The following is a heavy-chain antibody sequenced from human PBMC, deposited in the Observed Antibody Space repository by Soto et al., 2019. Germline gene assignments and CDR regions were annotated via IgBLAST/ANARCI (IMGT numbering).Heavy chain of an antibody. D-gene: IGHD3-9*01. CDR1: GGSVSSGSYY. J-gene: IGHJ6*02. CDR2: IYYSGST. Sequence: ASETLSLTCTVSGGSVSSGSYYWSWIRQPPGKGLEWIGYIYYSGSTNYNPSLKSRVTISVDTSKNQFSLKLSSVTAADTAVYYCARAPHYDILTGYYIPLYGMDVWGQGTTVTVSS. CDR3: ARAPHYDILTGYYIPLYGMDV. V-gene: IGHV4-61*01.